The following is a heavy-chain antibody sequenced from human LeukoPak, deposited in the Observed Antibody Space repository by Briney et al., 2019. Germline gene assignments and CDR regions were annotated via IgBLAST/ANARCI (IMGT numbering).Heavy chain of an antibody. Sequence: PGGSLRLSCAASGFTFSSYGMHWVRQAPGKGLEWVAFIRYDGSNKYYADSVKGRFTISRDNSKNTLYPQMNSLRAEDTAVYYCAKDDYYDTSGYRDWGQGTLVTVSS. CDR2: IRYDGSNK. CDR3: AKDDYYDTSGYRD. CDR1: GFTFSSYG. D-gene: IGHD3-22*01. V-gene: IGHV3-30*02. J-gene: IGHJ4*02.